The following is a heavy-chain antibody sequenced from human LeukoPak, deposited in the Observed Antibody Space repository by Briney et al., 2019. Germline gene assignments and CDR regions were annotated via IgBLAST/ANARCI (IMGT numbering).Heavy chain of an antibody. CDR3: AREQWLAYYFDY. Sequence: PSETLSLTCAVYGGSFSGYYWSWIRQPPGKGLEWIGEINHSGSTNYNPSLKSRVTISVGTPKNQFSLKLSSVTAADTAVYYCAREQWLAYYFDYWGQGTLVTVSS. CDR1: GGSFSGYY. V-gene: IGHV4-34*01. CDR2: INHSGST. D-gene: IGHD6-19*01. J-gene: IGHJ4*02.